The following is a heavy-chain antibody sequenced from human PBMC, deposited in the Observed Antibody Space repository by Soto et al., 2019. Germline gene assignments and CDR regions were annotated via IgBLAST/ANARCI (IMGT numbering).Heavy chain of an antibody. D-gene: IGHD3-22*01. CDR3: TTDSYITSIIVRFDY. CDR2: VKSKTDGGTT. Sequence: GGSPRLSCAASGFTFSNAWINWVRQTPGKGLEWVGRVKSKTDGGTTDFAAPVKGRFAISRDDSKNMVYLEMNSLKTEDTAIYYCTTDSYITSIIVRFDYWGHGTLVTVSS. CDR1: GFTFSNAW. V-gene: IGHV3-15*07. J-gene: IGHJ4*01.